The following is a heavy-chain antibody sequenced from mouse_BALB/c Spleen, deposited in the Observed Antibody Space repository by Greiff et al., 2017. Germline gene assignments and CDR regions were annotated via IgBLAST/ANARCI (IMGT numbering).Heavy chain of an antibody. Sequence: LVKTGASVKISCKASGYSFTGYYMHWVKQSHGKSLEWIGYISCYNGATSYNQKFKGKATFTVDTSSSTAYMQFNSLTSEDSAVYYCARYITTVVAPGYFDVWGAGTTVTVSS. CDR1: GYSFTGYY. V-gene: IGHV1S34*01. CDR3: ARYITTVVAPGYFDV. CDR2: ISCYNGAT. J-gene: IGHJ1*01. D-gene: IGHD1-1*01.